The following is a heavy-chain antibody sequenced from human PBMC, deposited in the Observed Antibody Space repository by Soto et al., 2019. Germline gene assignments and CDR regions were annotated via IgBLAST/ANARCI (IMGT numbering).Heavy chain of an antibody. CDR1: GFTFSSYW. D-gene: IGHD2-2*01. CDR2: IKQDGSEK. V-gene: IGHV3-7*01. CDR3: ARGRYCSSTSCWDWFAP. J-gene: IGHJ5*02. Sequence: EVQLVESGGGLVQPGGSLRLSCAASGFTFSSYWMSWVRQAPGKGLEWVANIKQDGSEKYYVDSVKGRFTSSRDNAKNSLYLQMNSLRAEDTAVYYCARGRYCSSTSCWDWFAPWGQGTLVTVSS.